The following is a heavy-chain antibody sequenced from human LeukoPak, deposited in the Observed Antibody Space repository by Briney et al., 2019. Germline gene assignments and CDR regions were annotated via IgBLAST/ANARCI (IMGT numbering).Heavy chain of an antibody. V-gene: IGHV3-9*01. J-gene: IGHJ5*02. CDR2: ISWNSGSI. Sequence: PGRSLRLSCAASGFTFDDYAMHWVRQAPGKGLEWVSGISWNSGSIGYADSVKGRFTISRDNAKNSLYLQMNSLRAEDTALYYCAKDAVGWELQNWFDPWGQGTLVTVSS. CDR1: GFTFDDYA. CDR3: AKDAVGWELQNWFDP. D-gene: IGHD2-15*01.